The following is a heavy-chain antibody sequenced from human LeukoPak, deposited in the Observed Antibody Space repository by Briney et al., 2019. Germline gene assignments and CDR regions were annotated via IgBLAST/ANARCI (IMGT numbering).Heavy chain of an antibody. Sequence: PSETLSPTCTVSGGSISSYYWSWIRQPPGKGLEWIGYIYYSGSTNYNPSLKSRVTISVDTSKNQFSLKLSSVTAADTAVYYCARETVTQLFDYWGQGTLVTVSS. CDR3: ARETVTQLFDY. CDR1: GGSISSYY. J-gene: IGHJ4*02. D-gene: IGHD4-17*01. V-gene: IGHV4-59*01. CDR2: IYYSGST.